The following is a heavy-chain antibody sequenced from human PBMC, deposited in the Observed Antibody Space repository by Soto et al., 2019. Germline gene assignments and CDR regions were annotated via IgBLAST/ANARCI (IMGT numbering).Heavy chain of an antibody. Sequence: SETLSLTCAVSGGSISSSNWWSWVRQPPGKGLEWIGEIYYSGSTNYNPSLKSRVTISVDKSKNQFSLKLSSVTAADTAVYYCARHVNPWAQGAFDIWGQGTMVTVSS. D-gene: IGHD3-10*02. V-gene: IGHV4-4*02. CDR1: GGSISSSNW. J-gene: IGHJ3*02. CDR2: IYYSGST. CDR3: ARHVNPWAQGAFDI.